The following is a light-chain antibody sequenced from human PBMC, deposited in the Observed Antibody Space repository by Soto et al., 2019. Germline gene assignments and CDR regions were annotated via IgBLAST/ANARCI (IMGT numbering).Light chain of an antibody. V-gene: IGKV1-5*01. CDR1: QTISSW. J-gene: IGKJ1*01. CDR3: QQYSSYWT. CDR2: HAS. Sequence: DIQMTQSPSTLSGSVGDRVSITCRASQTISSWWAWYQQQPGKAPKLLIYHASTLESGVPSSFSGSGSGTDFTLTISSLQPDDFATYYCQQYSSYWTFGQGTKVDI.